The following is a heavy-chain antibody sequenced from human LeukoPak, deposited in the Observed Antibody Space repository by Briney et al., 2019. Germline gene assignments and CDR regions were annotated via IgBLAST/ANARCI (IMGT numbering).Heavy chain of an antibody. CDR1: GFTVSSNY. J-gene: IGHJ4*01. CDR2: IYSGGST. Sequence: GGSLRLSCAASGFTVSSNYMSWVRQAPGKGLEWVSVIYSGGSTYYADSVKGRFTISRDNSKNTLYLQMNSLRAEDTAVYYCVRVESLERYYYDSSGYIDYWGXGTLVTVSS. V-gene: IGHV3-53*01. D-gene: IGHD3-22*01. CDR3: VRVESLERYYYDSSGYIDY.